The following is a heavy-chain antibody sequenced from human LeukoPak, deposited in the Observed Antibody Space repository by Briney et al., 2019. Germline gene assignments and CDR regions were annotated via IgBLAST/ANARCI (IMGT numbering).Heavy chain of an antibody. J-gene: IGHJ4*02. CDR1: GGSISSYY. D-gene: IGHD2-15*01. CDR3: ARHLVGAALYYFDY. CDR2: IYYSGST. V-gene: IGHV4-59*08. Sequence: SETLSLTCTVSGGSISSYYWSWIRQPPGEGLEWIGYIYYSGSTNYNPSLKSRVTISVDTSKNQFSLKLSSVTAADTAVYYCARHLVGAALYYFDYWGQGTLVTVSS.